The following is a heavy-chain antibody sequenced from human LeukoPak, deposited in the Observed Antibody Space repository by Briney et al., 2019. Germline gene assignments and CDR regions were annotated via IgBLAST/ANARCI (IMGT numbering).Heavy chain of an antibody. CDR1: GFTFSSYG. Sequence: GRSLRLSCAASGFTFSSYGMHWVRQAPGKGLEWVAVIWYDGSNKYYADSVKGRFTISRDNSKNTLYLQMNSLRAEDTAVYYCAKDRSALLWFGGFDYWGQGTLVTVSS. V-gene: IGHV3-33*06. CDR3: AKDRSALLWFGGFDY. D-gene: IGHD3-10*01. CDR2: IWYDGSNK. J-gene: IGHJ4*02.